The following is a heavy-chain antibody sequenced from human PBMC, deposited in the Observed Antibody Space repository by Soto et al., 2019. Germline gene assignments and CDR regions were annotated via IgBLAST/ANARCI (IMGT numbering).Heavy chain of an antibody. CDR3: ARPIGWAYGDNWFDP. Sequence: QLQLQESGPGLVKPSETLSLTCTVSGGSISSSSYYWGWIRQPPGKGLEWIGSIYYSGSTYYNPSLKSRVTISVHTSKYQFPLTLSSVTAADTAVYYGARPIGWAYGDNWFDPWGQGTLVTVSS. D-gene: IGHD4-17*01. CDR1: GGSISSSSYY. V-gene: IGHV4-39*01. CDR2: IYYSGST. J-gene: IGHJ5*02.